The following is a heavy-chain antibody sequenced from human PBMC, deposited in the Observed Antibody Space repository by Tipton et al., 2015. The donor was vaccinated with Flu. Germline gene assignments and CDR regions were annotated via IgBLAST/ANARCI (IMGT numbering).Heavy chain of an antibody. Sequence: QLVQSGAEVKKPGSSVKVSCKASGGTFSSYAISWVRQAPGQGLEWMGGIIPIFGTANYAQKFQGRVTITADESTSTAYMELSSLRSEDTAVYYCARGPYCSSTSCPNRYEYYYYMDVWGKGTTVTVSS. CDR1: GGTFSSYA. CDR3: ARGPYCSSTSCPNRYEYYYYMDV. V-gene: IGHV1-69*01. J-gene: IGHJ6*03. CDR2: IIPIFGTA. D-gene: IGHD2-2*01.